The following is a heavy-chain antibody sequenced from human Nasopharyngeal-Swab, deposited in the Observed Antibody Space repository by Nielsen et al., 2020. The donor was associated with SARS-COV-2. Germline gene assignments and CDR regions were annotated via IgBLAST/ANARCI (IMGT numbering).Heavy chain of an antibody. CDR3: ARERGTSDYDSSGYDAFDI. V-gene: IGHV1-2*06. J-gene: IGHJ3*02. D-gene: IGHD3-22*01. CDR2: INPNSSGT. Sequence: WVRQAPGQGLEWMGRINPNSSGTNYAQKFQGRVTMTRDTSTSTAYMELSRLRSDDTAVYYCARERGTSDYDSSGYDAFDIWGQGTMVTVSS.